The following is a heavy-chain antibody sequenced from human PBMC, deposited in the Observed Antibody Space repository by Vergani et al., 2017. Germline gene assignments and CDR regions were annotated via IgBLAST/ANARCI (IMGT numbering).Heavy chain of an antibody. Sequence: QVQLQESGPGLVKPSQTLSLTCTVSGGSINSHNYYWSWIRQPAGKGLEWIGRIHTSGSTNYNPSLKSRVTMSEDTSKNQFSLNLTSVTAADTAVYFCARGSCLGGSCYKHLFDYWGQGILVTVCS. CDR3: ARGSCLGGSCYKHLFDY. J-gene: IGHJ4*02. V-gene: IGHV4-61*02. CDR1: GGSINSHNYY. CDR2: IHTSGST. D-gene: IGHD2-15*01.